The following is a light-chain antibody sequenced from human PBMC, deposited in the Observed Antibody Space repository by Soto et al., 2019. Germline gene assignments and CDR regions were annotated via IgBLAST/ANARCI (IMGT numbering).Light chain of an antibody. V-gene: IGLV1-44*01. CDR2: TNA. Sequence: QSVLTQPPSASGTPGQRVTISCSVSTSNIGSNDVNWFQQLPGTAPKLLIHTNAQRPSGVPDRFSGSRSGTSASLAISGLQSEDEAHYYCAAWDDSLTGFWVFGGGTKLTVL. J-gene: IGLJ3*02. CDR1: TSNIGSND. CDR3: AAWDDSLTGFWV.